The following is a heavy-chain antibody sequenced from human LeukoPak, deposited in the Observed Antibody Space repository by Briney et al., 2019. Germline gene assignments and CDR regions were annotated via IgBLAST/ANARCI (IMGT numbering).Heavy chain of an antibody. Sequence: PGGSLRLSCAASGFTVSSNYMSWVRQAPGKGLEWVSVIYSGGSTYYADSVKGRFTISRDNSKNTLYLQMNSLRAEDTAVYYCARDYTSRDGYDDAFDIWGQGTMVTVSS. CDR3: ARDYTSRDGYDDAFDI. J-gene: IGHJ3*02. CDR1: GFTVSSNY. CDR2: IYSGGST. V-gene: IGHV3-53*01. D-gene: IGHD5-24*01.